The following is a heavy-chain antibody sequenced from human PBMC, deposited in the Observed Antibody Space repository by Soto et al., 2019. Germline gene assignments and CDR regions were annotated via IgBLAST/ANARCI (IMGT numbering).Heavy chain of an antibody. D-gene: IGHD6-13*01. CDR3: ARGDSSSWYGMDV. V-gene: IGHV1-2*04. J-gene: IGHJ6*02. CDR1: GYTFTGYY. CDR2: INPNSGGT. Sequence: ASVKVSCKASGYTFTGYYMHWVRQAPGQGLEWMGWINPNSGGTNYAQKFQGWVTMTRDTSISTAYMELSRLRSDDTAVYYCARGDSSSWYGMDVWGQGTTVTVS.